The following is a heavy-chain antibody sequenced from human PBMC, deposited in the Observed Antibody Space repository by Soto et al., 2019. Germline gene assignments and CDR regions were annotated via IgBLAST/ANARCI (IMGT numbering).Heavy chain of an antibody. J-gene: IGHJ4*02. V-gene: IGHV3-21*01. CDR1: GFTFSSYS. CDR2: ISSSSSYI. D-gene: IGHD6-19*01. Sequence: EVQLVESGGGLVKPGGSLRLSCAASGFTFSSYSMNWVRQAPGKGLEWVSSISSSSSYIYYADSVKGRFTISRDNAKNSLYLQMNSLRAEDTAVYYCARDFGIAVAGTRGEFDYWGQGTLVTVSS. CDR3: ARDFGIAVAGTRGEFDY.